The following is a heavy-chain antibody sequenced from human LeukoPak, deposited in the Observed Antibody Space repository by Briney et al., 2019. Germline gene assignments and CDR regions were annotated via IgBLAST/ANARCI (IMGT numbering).Heavy chain of an antibody. CDR1: GFTFSSYW. CDR2: ISGSGGST. V-gene: IGHV3-23*01. Sequence: GSLRLSCAASGFTFSSYWMSWVRQAPGKGLEWVSAISGSGGSTYYADSVKGRFTISRDNSKNTLYLQMNSLRAEDTAVYYCAKRSNYDILTGYYFDYWGQGTLVTVSS. J-gene: IGHJ4*02. D-gene: IGHD3-9*01. CDR3: AKRSNYDILTGYYFDY.